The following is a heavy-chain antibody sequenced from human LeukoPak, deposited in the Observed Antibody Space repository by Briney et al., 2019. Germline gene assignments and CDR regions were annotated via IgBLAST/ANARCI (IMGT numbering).Heavy chain of an antibody. D-gene: IGHD5-18*01. CDR2: ISGSGGST. CDR1: GFTFSSYA. Sequence: GGSLRLSCAASGFTFSSYAMSWVRQAPGKGLEWVSAISGSGGSTYYADSVKGRFTISRDNSKNTLYLQMNSLRAEDTAVYYCAKDHINSYGYGLFDYWGQGTLVTVSS. CDR3: AKDHINSYGYGLFDY. V-gene: IGHV3-23*01. J-gene: IGHJ4*02.